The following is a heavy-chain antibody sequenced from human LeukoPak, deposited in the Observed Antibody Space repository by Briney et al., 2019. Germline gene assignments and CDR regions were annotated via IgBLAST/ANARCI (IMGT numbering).Heavy chain of an antibody. D-gene: IGHD2-15*01. CDR1: GGSISSSSYY. V-gene: IGHV4-39*01. CDR3: ASFTSTRAAGGNWFDP. CDR2: IYYSGST. Sequence: SETLSLTCTVSGGSISSSSYYWGWIRQPPGKGLEWIGSIYYSGSTYYNPSLKSRVTISVDTSKNQFSLTLSSVTAADTAVYYCASFTSTRAAGGNWFDPWGQGTLVTVSS. J-gene: IGHJ5*02.